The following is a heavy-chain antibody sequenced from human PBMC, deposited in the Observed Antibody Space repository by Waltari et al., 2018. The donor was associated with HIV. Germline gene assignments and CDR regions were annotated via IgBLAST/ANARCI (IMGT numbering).Heavy chain of an antibody. CDR2: IYYSGNT. D-gene: IGHD1-1*01. CDR1: GGSISSSNYY. Sequence: QLQLQESGPGLVKTSETLSLTCTVSGGSISSSNYYLGWIRQPPGKGLEWIGSIYYSGNTYYNPSLKSRVTISVDTSKNQFSLKLSSVTAADTAVYYCAKTVRRGFDYWGQGTLVTVSS. J-gene: IGHJ4*02. CDR3: AKTVRRGFDY. V-gene: IGHV4-39*01.